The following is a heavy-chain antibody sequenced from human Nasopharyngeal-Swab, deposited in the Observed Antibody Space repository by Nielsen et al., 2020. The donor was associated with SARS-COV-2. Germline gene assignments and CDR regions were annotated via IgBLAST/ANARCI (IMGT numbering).Heavy chain of an antibody. J-gene: IGHJ4*02. Sequence: WGRQATGQGLGWMGRINPNSGGTNYAQKVEGRVTKTRDTSISTAYMGLSRLRSDDTAVYYCARESPHDYVWGSYRYTLSFDYWGQGTLVTGSS. CDR3: ARESPHDYVWGSYRYTLSFDY. CDR2: INPNSGGT. D-gene: IGHD3-16*02. V-gene: IGHV1-2*06.